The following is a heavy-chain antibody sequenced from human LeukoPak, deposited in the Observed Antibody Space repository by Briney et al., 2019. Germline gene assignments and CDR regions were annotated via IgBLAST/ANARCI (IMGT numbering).Heavy chain of an antibody. CDR3: ARVPVYDFWSGYFGY. D-gene: IGHD3-3*01. Sequence: ASVKVSCKASGYTFTSYGISWVRQAPGQGLEWMGWISAYNGNTNYAQKLQGRVTMTTDTSTSTAYTELRSLRSDDTAVYYCARVPVYDFWSGYFGYWGQGTLVTVSS. J-gene: IGHJ4*02. CDR2: ISAYNGNT. V-gene: IGHV1-18*01. CDR1: GYTFTSYG.